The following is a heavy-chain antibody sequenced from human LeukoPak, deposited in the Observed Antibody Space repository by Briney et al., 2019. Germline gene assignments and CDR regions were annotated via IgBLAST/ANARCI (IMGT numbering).Heavy chain of an antibody. CDR3: AALSGYVDDY. J-gene: IGHJ4*02. CDR2: IYYSGST. D-gene: IGHD5-12*01. Sequence: SQTLSLTCTVSGGSISGGGYYWSWIRQHPGKGLEWIGYIYYSGSTYYNPSLKSRVTISVDTSKNQFSPKLSSVTAADTAVYYCAALSGYVDDYWGQGTLVTVSS. V-gene: IGHV4-31*03. CDR1: GGSISGGGYY.